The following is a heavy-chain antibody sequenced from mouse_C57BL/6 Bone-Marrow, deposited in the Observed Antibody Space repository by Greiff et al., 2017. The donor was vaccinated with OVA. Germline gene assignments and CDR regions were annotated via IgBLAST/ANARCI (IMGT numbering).Heavy chain of an antibody. Sequence: QVQLQQPGAELVKPGASVKMSCKASGYTFTSYWITWVKQRPGQGLEWIGDIYPGSGSTNYNEKFKSKATLTVDTSSSTAYMQLICLTSEDSAVYYCAPSPVYYGNYYAMDYWGQGTSVTVSS. CDR3: APSPVYYGNYYAMDY. CDR1: GYTFTSYW. J-gene: IGHJ4*01. V-gene: IGHV1-55*01. D-gene: IGHD2-1*01. CDR2: IYPGSGST.